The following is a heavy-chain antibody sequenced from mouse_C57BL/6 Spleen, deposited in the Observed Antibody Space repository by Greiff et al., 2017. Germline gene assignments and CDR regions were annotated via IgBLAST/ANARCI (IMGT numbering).Heavy chain of an antibody. V-gene: IGHV1-53*01. D-gene: IGHD1-1*01. Sequence: VQLQQPGTELVKPGASVKLSCKASGYTFTSYWMHWVKQRPGQGLEWIGNINPSNGGTNYNEKFKGKATLTVDKSSSTAYMQLSSLTSEDSAVYYWARDDYYGSSSYWYFDVWGTGTTVTVSS. CDR2: INPSNGGT. J-gene: IGHJ1*03. CDR1: GYTFTSYW. CDR3: ARDDYYGSSSYWYFDV.